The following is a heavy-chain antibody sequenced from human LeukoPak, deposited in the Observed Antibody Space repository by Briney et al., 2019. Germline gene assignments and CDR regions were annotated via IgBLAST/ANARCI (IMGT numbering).Heavy chain of an antibody. CDR1: GVSLSSSSYY. D-gene: IGHD6-19*01. CDR3: ARDRRSGWYRGRWFDP. CDR2: IYYSGST. V-gene: IGHV4-39*07. Sequence: PSETLSLTCTVSGVSLSSSSYYWGWVRQPPGKWLEWVGSIYYSGSTYYNPSLKSRVTISVDTSKNPFSLKLSSVTAADTAVYYCARDRRSGWYRGRWFDPWGQGTLVTVSS. J-gene: IGHJ5*02.